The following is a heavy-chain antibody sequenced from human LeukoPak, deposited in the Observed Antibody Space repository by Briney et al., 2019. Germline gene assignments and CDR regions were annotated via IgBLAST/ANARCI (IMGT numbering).Heavy chain of an antibody. CDR2: INSDGSSI. V-gene: IGHV3-74*01. D-gene: IGHD3-10*01. CDR3: ARVTMDRGGDY. CDR1: GFTFSSYW. Sequence: GGSLRLSCAASGFTFSSYWMHWVRLGPGKRLVWVSRINSDGSSISYAGSGKGRFQIGRDSAKNRLYLQWNSLRAEDTAVYYCARVTMDRGGDYWGQGTLVTVSS. J-gene: IGHJ4*02.